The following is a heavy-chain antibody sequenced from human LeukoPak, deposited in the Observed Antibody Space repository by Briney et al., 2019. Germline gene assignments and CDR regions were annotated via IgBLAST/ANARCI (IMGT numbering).Heavy chain of an antibody. V-gene: IGHV3-53*01. Sequence: GGSLRLSCAASGFTVSSNYMSWVRQAPGKGLEWGSVIYSGGSTYYADSAKGRFTISRDNCKNTLYLQMNSLRAEDTAVYYCARVGYSDYWGQGTLVTVSS. D-gene: IGHD5-18*01. CDR1: GFTVSSNY. J-gene: IGHJ4*02. CDR3: ARVGYSDY. CDR2: IYSGGST.